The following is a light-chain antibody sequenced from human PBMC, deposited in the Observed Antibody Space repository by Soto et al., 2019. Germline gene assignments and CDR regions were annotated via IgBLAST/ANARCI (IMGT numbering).Light chain of an antibody. CDR1: QSVRSRY. CDR3: QQRSNWL. Sequence: EILLTQSPGTLSLSPGERATLSCRASQSVRSRYLALYQQKPGQAPRLLIYDASNRATGIPARFSGSGSGTDFTLTISSIEPEDFAIYYCQQRSNWLFGPGTKVDIK. V-gene: IGKV3D-20*02. J-gene: IGKJ3*01. CDR2: DAS.